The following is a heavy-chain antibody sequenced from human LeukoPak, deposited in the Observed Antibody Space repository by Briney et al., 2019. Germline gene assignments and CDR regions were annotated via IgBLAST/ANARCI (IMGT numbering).Heavy chain of an antibody. D-gene: IGHD3-22*01. J-gene: IGHJ4*02. V-gene: IGHV1-46*01. CDR3: ARAPRADYYDFDY. CDR1: GYTFTSYY. CDR2: INPSGGST. Sequence: ASVKVSCKATGYTFTSYYMHWVRQAPGQGLEWMGIINPSGGSTNYAQKFQGRVTMTRDTSTSTVYMELSSLRSEDTAVYYCARAPRADYYDFDYWGQGTLVTVSS.